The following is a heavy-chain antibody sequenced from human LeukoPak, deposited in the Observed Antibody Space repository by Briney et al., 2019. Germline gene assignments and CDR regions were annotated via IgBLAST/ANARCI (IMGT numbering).Heavy chain of an antibody. CDR1: GFTFSSYA. V-gene: IGHV3-30*04. D-gene: IGHD5-18*01. CDR2: ISYDGSNK. Sequence: PGGSLRLSCAASGFTFSSYAMHWVRQAPGKGLEWVAVISYDGSNKYYADSVKGRFTISRDNSKNTLYLQMNSLRAEDTAVYYCAKVADTATNYAFDIWGQGTMVTVSS. J-gene: IGHJ3*02. CDR3: AKVADTATNYAFDI.